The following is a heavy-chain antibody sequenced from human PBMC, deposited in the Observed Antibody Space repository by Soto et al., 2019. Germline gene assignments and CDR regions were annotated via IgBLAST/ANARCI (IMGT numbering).Heavy chain of an antibody. Sequence: SETLSLTCTVSGGSISSYYWSWIRQPPGKGLEWIGYIYYSGSTNYNPSLKSRVTISVDTSKNQFSLKLSSVTATDTAVYYCARDYVEMATRWFDPWGQGTLVTVSS. CDR3: ARDYVEMATRWFDP. V-gene: IGHV4-59*01. D-gene: IGHD5-12*01. J-gene: IGHJ5*02. CDR2: IYYSGST. CDR1: GGSISSYY.